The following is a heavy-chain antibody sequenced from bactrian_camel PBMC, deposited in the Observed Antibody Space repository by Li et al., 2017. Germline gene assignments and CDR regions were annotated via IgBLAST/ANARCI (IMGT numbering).Heavy chain of an antibody. Sequence: QLVESGGGSVQAGGSLRLSCAASGNRGSRYWMAWFRQAPGKEREGVASINTGGGTTAYADSVKGRFTISRDNAENALYLQLNSLKIEDTAMYYCAKSG. CDR2: INTGGGTT. D-gene: IGHD3*01. V-gene: IGHV3S1*01. CDR1: GNRGSRYW.